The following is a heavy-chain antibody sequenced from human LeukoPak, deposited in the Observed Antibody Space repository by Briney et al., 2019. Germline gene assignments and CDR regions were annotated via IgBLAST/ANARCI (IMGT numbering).Heavy chain of an antibody. CDR2: INHSGST. D-gene: IGHD3-22*01. V-gene: IGHV4-34*01. CDR1: GGSLSGYY. CDR3: ARVGTYYYDSSGYYYPDY. Sequence: SETLSLTCAVYGGSLSGYYWSWIRQPPGKGLEWIGEINHSGSTNYNPSLKSRVTISVDTSKNQFSLKLSSVTAADTAVYYCARVGTYYYDSSGYYYPDYWGQGTLVTVSS. J-gene: IGHJ4*02.